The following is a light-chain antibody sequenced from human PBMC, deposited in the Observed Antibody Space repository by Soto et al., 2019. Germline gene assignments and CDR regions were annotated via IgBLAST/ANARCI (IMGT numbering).Light chain of an antibody. CDR2: DVS. V-gene: IGKV3-20*01. J-gene: IGKJ1*01. Sequence: DIVLTQSPGTLSLSPGERATLSCRSSQSVRSNNLAWYQQKPDQDPRLVIYDVSGRATGIPDRFSGSGSGTEFTLTISRLEPDDSAVYYCQQYGISPTFGQGTKVEIK. CDR1: QSVRSNN. CDR3: QQYGISPT.